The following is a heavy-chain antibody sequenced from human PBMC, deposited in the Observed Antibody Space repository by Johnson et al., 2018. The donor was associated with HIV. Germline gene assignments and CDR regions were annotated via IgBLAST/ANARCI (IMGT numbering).Heavy chain of an antibody. Sequence: VQLVESGGGLVQPRGSLRLSCAASGFTVSSNYMSWVRQAPGKGLEWVTVIYSGGSTYYADSVKGRFTISRDNSKNTLYLQMNSLNAEDTAVYYCASLSSWSAFDIWGQGKMVTVSS. D-gene: IGHD6-13*01. CDR1: GFTVSSNY. J-gene: IGHJ3*02. V-gene: IGHV3-66*01. CDR3: ASLSSWSAFDI. CDR2: IYSGGST.